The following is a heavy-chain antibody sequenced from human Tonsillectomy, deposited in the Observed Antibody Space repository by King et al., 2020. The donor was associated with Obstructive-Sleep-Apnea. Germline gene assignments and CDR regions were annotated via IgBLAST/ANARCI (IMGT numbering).Heavy chain of an antibody. Sequence: VQLVESGGGVVQPGNSLRLSCAASRFTFSSYDMHWVRQAPGKGLEWVAVISYDGSNKYYADSVKGRFTISRDNSKNTLYLQMNSLRAEDTAMYYCAKGTYYVYVWGSYRQNEFDYWGQGTLVTVSS. D-gene: IGHD3-16*02. V-gene: IGHV3-30*18. J-gene: IGHJ4*02. CDR3: AKGTYYVYVWGSYRQNEFDY. CDR1: RFTFSSYD. CDR2: ISYDGSNK.